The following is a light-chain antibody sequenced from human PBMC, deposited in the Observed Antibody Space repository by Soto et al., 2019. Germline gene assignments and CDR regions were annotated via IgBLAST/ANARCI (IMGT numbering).Light chain of an antibody. CDR2: GAS. CDR3: QQYNNWRT. Sequence: ELVKTRSRAALSVSRGESATLSFRASQSVSSNLAWYQQKPGQAPRLLIYGASTRATGIPARFIDSGSGTEFTLPISSLQSEDFAVYYCQQYNNWRTFGEGTKVDIK. V-gene: IGKV3-15*01. J-gene: IGKJ1*01. CDR1: QSVSSN.